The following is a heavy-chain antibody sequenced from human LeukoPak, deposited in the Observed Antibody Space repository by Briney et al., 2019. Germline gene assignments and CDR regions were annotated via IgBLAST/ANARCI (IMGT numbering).Heavy chain of an antibody. CDR2: FYYTGST. D-gene: IGHD5-12*01. J-gene: IGHJ3*02. CDR1: GGSISSSGYY. Sequence: PSETLSLTCIVSGGSISSSGYYWDWIRQPPGKGLEWIGNFYYTGSTYCNPSLKSRITISVDTSKNQSSLKLRSVTAADTAVYYCARHSRSGYGDYESAFDIWGQGTMVTVSS. CDR3: ARHSRSGYGDYESAFDI. V-gene: IGHV4-39*01.